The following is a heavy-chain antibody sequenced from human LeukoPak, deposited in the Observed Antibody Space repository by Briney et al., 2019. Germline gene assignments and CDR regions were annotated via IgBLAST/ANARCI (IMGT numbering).Heavy chain of an antibody. D-gene: IGHD3-10*01. CDR1: GFAFNTYA. V-gene: IGHV3-33*01. CDR2: IWHDGSHK. CDR3: AREIFGSGGYPDF. Sequence: GRSLRLSCAASGFAFNTYAMHWVRQAPGQGLEWVALIWHDGSHKFYPNSVRGQFTISRDNSKNTVSLQMNNLRPEDTAVYYCAREIFGSGGYPDFWGQGTLVTVSS. J-gene: IGHJ4*02.